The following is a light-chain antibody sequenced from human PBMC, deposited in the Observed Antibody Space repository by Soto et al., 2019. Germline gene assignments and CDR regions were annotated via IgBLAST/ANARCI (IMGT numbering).Light chain of an antibody. Sequence: DIQMTQSPSTLSASVGDRVTITCRASQTISSWLAWYQQKPGRAPKLLIYKASTLKSGVPSRFSGSGSGTEFILTISSLQPDDFATYYCQHYNSYSEAFGQGTRWIS. V-gene: IGKV1-5*03. J-gene: IGKJ1*01. CDR1: QTISSW. CDR2: KAS. CDR3: QHYNSYSEA.